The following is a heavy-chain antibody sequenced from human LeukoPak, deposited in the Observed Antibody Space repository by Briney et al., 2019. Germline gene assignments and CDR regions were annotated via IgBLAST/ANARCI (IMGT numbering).Heavy chain of an antibody. D-gene: IGHD4-23*01. V-gene: IGHV4-28*01. J-gene: IGHJ4*02. CDR3: AKSVDGGNSPFDY. CDR1: GYSISSSNW. CDR2: IYYSGNT. Sequence: SDTLSLTCAVSGYSISSSNWWGWIRQPPGKGLEWIGYIYYSGNTHYNPSPKSRVTMSVDTSKNQFSLNLSSVTAVDTAIYYCAKSVDGGNSPFDYWGQGTLVTVSS.